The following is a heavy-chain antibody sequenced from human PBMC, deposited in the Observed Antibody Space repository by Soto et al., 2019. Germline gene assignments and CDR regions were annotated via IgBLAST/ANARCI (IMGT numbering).Heavy chain of an antibody. CDR2: ISGGGVST. D-gene: IGHD6-13*01. J-gene: IGHJ4*02. CDR1: GLTFSSYA. V-gene: IGHV3-23*01. Sequence: GGSLRLSCAASGLTFSSYAMSWVRQAPGKGLEWVSAISGGGVSTYYAESVMGRFTISRDNSKNTLYLQMNSLRAEDTALYYCLGGSTWYYFDYWGQGTLVTVSS. CDR3: LGGSTWYYFDY.